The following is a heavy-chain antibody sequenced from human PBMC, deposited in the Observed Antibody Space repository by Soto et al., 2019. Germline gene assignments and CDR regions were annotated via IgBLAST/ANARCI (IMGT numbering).Heavy chain of an antibody. CDR1: GGTFSSYA. J-gene: IGHJ5*02. CDR3: ARERGGGSYYLNGCDP. D-gene: IGHD1-26*01. V-gene: IGHV1-69*12. CDR2: IIPIFGTT. Sequence: QVQLVQSGAEVKKPGSSVKVSCKASGGTFSSYAISWARQAPGQGLEWMGGIIPIFGTTNYAQKFQGRVTITADESTSTAYMELSSLRSDDTAVYYCARERGGGSYYLNGCDPWGQGTLVTVSS.